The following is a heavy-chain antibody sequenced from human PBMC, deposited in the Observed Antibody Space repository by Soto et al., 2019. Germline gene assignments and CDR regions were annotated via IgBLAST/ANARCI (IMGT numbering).Heavy chain of an antibody. V-gene: IGHV3-30-3*01. Sequence: QVQLVESGGGVVQPGRSLRLSCAASGFTFSSYAMHWVRQAPGKGLEWVAVISYDGSNKYYADSVKGRFTISRDNSKNPLYLHMNSLRAEDTAVYYCAGAYEGDYFDYWGQGTLVAVSS. CDR2: ISYDGSNK. CDR3: AGAYEGDYFDY. D-gene: IGHD3-16*01. CDR1: GFTFSSYA. J-gene: IGHJ4*02.